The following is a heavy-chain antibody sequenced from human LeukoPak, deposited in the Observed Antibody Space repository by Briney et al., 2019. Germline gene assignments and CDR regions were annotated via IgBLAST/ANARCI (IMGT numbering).Heavy chain of an antibody. CDR2: TYYRSKWYS. J-gene: IGHJ5*02. D-gene: IGHD5-12*01. CDR3: ARVATILDWFGP. V-gene: IGHV6-1*01. Sequence: SQTLSLTCAISGASVSSNSAAWNWIRQSPSRGLEWLGRTYYRSKWYSDYAVSVKSRITINPDTSKNQFSLQLNSVTPEDTAVYYCARVATILDWFGPWGQGTLVTVSS. CDR1: GASVSSNSAA.